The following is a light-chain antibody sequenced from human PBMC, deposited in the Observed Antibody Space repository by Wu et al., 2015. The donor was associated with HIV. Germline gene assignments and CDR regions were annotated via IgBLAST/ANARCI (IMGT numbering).Light chain of an antibody. Sequence: EIVLTQSPATLSLSPGERATLSCRASQSVNNYLAWYQQTPGQPPRLLIYDAFSRASGIPVRFSGSGSGTDFTLTISGLEPEDFAVYYCQLRRNWVWTFGQGTKVEIK. CDR2: DAF. CDR3: QLRRNWVWT. CDR1: QSVNNY. J-gene: IGKJ1*01. V-gene: IGKV3-11*01.